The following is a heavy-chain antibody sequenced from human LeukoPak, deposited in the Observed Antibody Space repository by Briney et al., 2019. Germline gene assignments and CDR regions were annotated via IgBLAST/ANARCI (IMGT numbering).Heavy chain of an antibody. CDR2: ISSSSSTI. CDR3: AKGGRYLGIYYFDY. D-gene: IGHD3-9*01. V-gene: IGHV3-48*02. J-gene: IGHJ4*02. Sequence: GGSLRLSCAASGFTFSIYSMNWVRQAPGKGLEWVSYISSSSSTIYHADSVKGRFTISRDNAKNSLYLQMNSLRDEDTAVYYCAKGGRYLGIYYFDYWGQGTLVTVSS. CDR1: GFTFSIYS.